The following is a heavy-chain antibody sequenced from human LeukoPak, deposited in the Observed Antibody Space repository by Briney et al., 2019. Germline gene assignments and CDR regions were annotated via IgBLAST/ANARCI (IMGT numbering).Heavy chain of an antibody. CDR1: GFTFTNSW. CDR2: IKQDGSEK. CDR3: AREPGIGYAFDI. Sequence: PGGSLRLSCVVSGFTFTNSWMTWFRKTPGKGLEWVANIKQDGSEKHYVDSVKGRFTISTDNTKNSLYLQMNSLRAEDTAVYYCAREPGIGYAFDIWGQGTMVTVSS. V-gene: IGHV3-7*01. J-gene: IGHJ3*02. D-gene: IGHD3-10*01.